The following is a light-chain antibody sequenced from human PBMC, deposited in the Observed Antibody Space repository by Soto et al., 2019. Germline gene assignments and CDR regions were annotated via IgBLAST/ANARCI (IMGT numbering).Light chain of an antibody. J-gene: IGLJ3*02. CDR2: RNN. CDR3: AAWDDSLNGPV. V-gene: IGLV1-44*01. CDR1: SSNIGSNT. Sequence: QSVLTQPPSASGTPGQSVTISCSGSSSNIGSNTVNWYQQLPGTAPKLLFYRNNQRPSGVPDRFSGSKSGTSASLAISGLQSEDEADYYCAAWDDSLNGPVFGGGTQLTVL.